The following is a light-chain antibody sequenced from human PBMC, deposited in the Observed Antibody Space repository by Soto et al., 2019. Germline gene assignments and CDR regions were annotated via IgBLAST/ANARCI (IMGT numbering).Light chain of an antibody. Sequence: DIQMAQSPSSLSASIGDRVTITCRGSQGISEYLAWYQQRPGNAPNLLIYGASILQSGVPSRFSGSGSGTHFTLTISSLQPEDVATYYCHSYNSIPRTFGQGTTVEIK. J-gene: IGKJ1*01. CDR2: GAS. CDR1: QGISEY. CDR3: HSYNSIPRT. V-gene: IGKV1-27*01.